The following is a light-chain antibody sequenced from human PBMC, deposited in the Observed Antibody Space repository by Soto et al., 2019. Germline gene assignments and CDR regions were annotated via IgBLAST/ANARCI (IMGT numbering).Light chain of an antibody. CDR1: QDITKY. Sequence: DIQMTQSPSSLSASVGDRVTIPCQASQDITKYLSWFQQKPGKVPKLLIYDASELETGVPSRFSGSGSGTDFTFTISSLQPEDIATYYCQHYDNLPYTFGQGTKLEMK. V-gene: IGKV1-33*01. J-gene: IGKJ2*01. CDR2: DAS. CDR3: QHYDNLPYT.